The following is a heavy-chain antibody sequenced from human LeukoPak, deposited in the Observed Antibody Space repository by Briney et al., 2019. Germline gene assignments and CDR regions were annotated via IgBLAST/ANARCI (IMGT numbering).Heavy chain of an antibody. Sequence: GGSLRLSCAASGFTFSSYSMNWVRQAPGKGLEWVSSISSSSSYIYYADSVKGRFTISRDNAKNSLYLQMNSLRAEDTAVYYCAKAAAAGYKLIRIYYYYGMDVWGKGTTVTVPS. D-gene: IGHD6-13*01. J-gene: IGHJ6*04. V-gene: IGHV3-21*01. CDR3: AKAAAAGYKLIRIYYYYGMDV. CDR1: GFTFSSYS. CDR2: ISSSSSYI.